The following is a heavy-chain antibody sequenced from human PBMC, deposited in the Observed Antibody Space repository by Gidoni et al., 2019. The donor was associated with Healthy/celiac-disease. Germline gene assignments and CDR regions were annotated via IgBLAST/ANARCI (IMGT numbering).Heavy chain of an antibody. CDR2: IKQDGSEK. Sequence: EVQLVESGGGLVQPGGSLRLACAAAGFTFGSYWMSWVRQAPGKGLEWVANIKQDGSEKYYVDSVKGRFTISRDNAKNSLYLQMNSLRAEDTAVYYCARVPHDYENDYYYGMDVWGQGTTVTVSS. D-gene: IGHD4-17*01. V-gene: IGHV3-7*03. CDR1: GFTFGSYW. J-gene: IGHJ6*02. CDR3: ARVPHDYENDYYYGMDV.